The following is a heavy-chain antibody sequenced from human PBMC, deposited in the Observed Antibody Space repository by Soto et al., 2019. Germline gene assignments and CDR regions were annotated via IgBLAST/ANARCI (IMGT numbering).Heavy chain of an antibody. CDR2: IYYSGST. J-gene: IGHJ3*02. CDR3: ARALILTGYYIHDAFDI. D-gene: IGHD3-9*01. Sequence: SETLSLTCAVYGGSFSGYYWSWIRQPPGKGLEWIGCIYYSGSTNYNPSLKSRVTISVDTSKNQFSLKLSSVTAADTAVYYCARALILTGYYIHDAFDIWGQGTMVTVSS. V-gene: IGHV4-59*13. CDR1: GGSFSGYY.